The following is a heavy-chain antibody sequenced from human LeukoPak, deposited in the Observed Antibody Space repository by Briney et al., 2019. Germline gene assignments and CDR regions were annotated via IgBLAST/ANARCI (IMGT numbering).Heavy chain of an antibody. D-gene: IGHD3-3*01. V-gene: IGHV1-24*01. J-gene: IGHJ5*02. CDR3: ATVGIFGVVIIQGYNWFDP. Sequence: ASVKVSCKVSGYTLTELSMHWVRQAPGKGLEWMGGFDPEDGETIYAQKFQGRVTMTEDTSTDTAYMELSSLRSEDTAVYYCATVGIFGVVIIQGYNWFDPWGQGTLVTVSS. CDR2: FDPEDGET. CDR1: GYTLTELS.